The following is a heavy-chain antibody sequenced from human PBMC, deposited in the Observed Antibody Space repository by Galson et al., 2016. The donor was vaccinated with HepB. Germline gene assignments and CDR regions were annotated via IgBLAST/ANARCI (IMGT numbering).Heavy chain of an antibody. J-gene: IGHJ6*02. CDR3: ARGGRWQPPTRYYYYGMDV. CDR2: INYSGST. D-gene: IGHD2-15*01. V-gene: IGHV4-34*01. Sequence: SETLSLTCAVNGGSFSGFYWSWIRQPPGKGLEWIGEINYSGSTTYSPSLKSRVTISIDTSRNQFSLKLTSVTAADTAMFYCARGGRWQPPTRYYYYGMDVWGQGATVIVSS. CDR1: GGSFSGFY.